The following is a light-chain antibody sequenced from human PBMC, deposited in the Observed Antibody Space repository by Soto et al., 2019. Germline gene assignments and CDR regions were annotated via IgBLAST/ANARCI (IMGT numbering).Light chain of an antibody. CDR3: QQRSNWPPVFT. Sequence: ELVLTQSPGTLSLSPGERATLSCRASQSLSSSYLAWYQQKPGQAPRLLIYDASNRATGIPARFSGSGSGTDFTLIISSLEPEDSAVYYCQQRSNWPPVFTFGQGTRLEIK. CDR1: QSLSSSY. CDR2: DAS. J-gene: IGKJ5*01. V-gene: IGKV3D-20*02.